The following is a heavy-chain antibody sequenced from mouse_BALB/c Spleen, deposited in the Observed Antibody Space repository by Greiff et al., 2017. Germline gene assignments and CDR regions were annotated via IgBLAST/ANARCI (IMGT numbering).Heavy chain of an antibody. Sequence: DVMLVESGGGLVQPGGSRKLSCAASGFTFSSFGMHWVRQAPEKGLEWVAYISSGSSTIYYADTVKGRFTISRDNPKNTLFLQMTSLRSEDTAMYYCARVLGRGAMDYWGQGTSVTVSS. CDR2: ISSGSSTI. CDR3: ARVLGRGAMDY. J-gene: IGHJ4*01. V-gene: IGHV5-17*02. CDR1: GFTFSSFG. D-gene: IGHD4-1*01.